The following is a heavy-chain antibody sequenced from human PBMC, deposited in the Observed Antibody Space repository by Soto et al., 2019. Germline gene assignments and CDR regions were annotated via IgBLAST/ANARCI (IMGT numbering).Heavy chain of an antibody. Sequence: QVQLQESGPGLVKPSQTLSLTCTVSGGSISSGGYYWSWIRQHPGKGLEWIGYIYYSGSTYYNPSLKSRVTISVDTSKNQFSLKLSSVTAADTAVYYCARGAELDSSSSRPFDYWGQGTLVTVSS. CDR2: IYYSGST. V-gene: IGHV4-31*03. CDR3: ARGAELDSSSSRPFDY. J-gene: IGHJ4*02. D-gene: IGHD6-6*01. CDR1: GGSISSGGYY.